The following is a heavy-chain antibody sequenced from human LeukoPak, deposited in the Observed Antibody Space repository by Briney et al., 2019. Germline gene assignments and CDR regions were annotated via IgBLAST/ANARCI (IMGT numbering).Heavy chain of an antibody. CDR3: ARRGRDSDGYAHGYDY. CDR1: GFTFSDHY. J-gene: IGHJ4*02. D-gene: IGHD3-22*01. CDR2: NRNKANNYTP. V-gene: IGHV3-72*01. Sequence: RSGGSLRLSCAASGFTFSDHYIDWVRQAPGKGLEWVGRNRNKANNYTPEYAAPVQGRFTISRDDSKNSLYLQMNSLKIEDTAVYYCARRGRDSDGYAHGYDYWGQGTLVTVSS.